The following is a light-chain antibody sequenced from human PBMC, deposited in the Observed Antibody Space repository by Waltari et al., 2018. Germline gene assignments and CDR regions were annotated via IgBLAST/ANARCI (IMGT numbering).Light chain of an antibody. CDR3: NSYKTGSSYV. CDR2: EVS. V-gene: IGLV2-18*02. J-gene: IGLJ1*01. Sequence: QSALTQPRSVSGSPGQSVTISCTGTSSDVGSYNYVSWYQQPPGTAPKLMIYEVSNRPSGVPDRFSGSKSGNTASLTISGLQAEDEADYYCNSYKTGSSYVFGTGTKVTVL. CDR1: SSDVGSYNY.